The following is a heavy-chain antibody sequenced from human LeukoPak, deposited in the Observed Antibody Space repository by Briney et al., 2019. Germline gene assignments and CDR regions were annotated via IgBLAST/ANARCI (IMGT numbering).Heavy chain of an antibody. J-gene: IGHJ5*02. CDR1: GFTFRGSA. CDR3: TRDGYCPGAVCQSDT. V-gene: IGHV3-73*01. CDR2: IRSKANSYAT. D-gene: IGHD2-8*02. Sequence: GGSLGLSCEASGFTFRGSAMHWVRQASGKGLEWVGRIRSKANSYATAYAASVKGRFTISRDDSKNTLFLQMNSLKSDDTAVYFCTRDGYCPGAVCQSDTWGQGTLVTVSS.